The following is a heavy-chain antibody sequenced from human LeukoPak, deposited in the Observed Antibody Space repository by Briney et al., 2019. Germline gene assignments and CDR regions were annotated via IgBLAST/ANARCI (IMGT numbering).Heavy chain of an antibody. V-gene: IGHV3-30*01. CDR3: ARDFHYDILTGYYDGLDY. D-gene: IGHD3-9*01. CDR1: GFTFSSYA. J-gene: IGHJ4*02. Sequence: GGSLRLSCAASGFTFSSYAMHWVRQAPGKGLEWVAVISYDGSNKYYADSVKGRFTISRDNSKNTLYLQMNSLRAEDTAVYYCARDFHYDILTGYYDGLDYWGQGTLVTVSS. CDR2: ISYDGSNK.